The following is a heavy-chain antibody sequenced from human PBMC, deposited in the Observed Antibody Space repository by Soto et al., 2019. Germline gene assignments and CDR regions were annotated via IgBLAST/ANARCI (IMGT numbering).Heavy chain of an antibody. J-gene: IGHJ4*02. Sequence: QVQLVQSGDEVKKPGSSMKVSCKASGGTSSSYAINWVRQTPGHGLGLEWLGGIIPLFEAKSYAEKFKGRVTISEDKSTSTAYMELSSLISEDTAVYYCAVGRPYYHGDAMYYFDYWGQETLVTGSS. CDR2: IIPLFEAK. D-gene: IGHD4-17*01. CDR3: AVGRPYYHGDAMYYFDY. V-gene: IGHV1-69*13. CDR1: GGTSSSYA.